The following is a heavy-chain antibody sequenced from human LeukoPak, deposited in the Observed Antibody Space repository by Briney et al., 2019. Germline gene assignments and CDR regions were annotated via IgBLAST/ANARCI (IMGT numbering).Heavy chain of an antibody. CDR1: GGSISSGSYY. CDR3: AREGYYDSSGYYYDY. J-gene: IGHJ4*02. Sequence: PSETLSLTCTVSGGSISSGSYYWSWIRQPAGKGLEWIGRIYTSGSTNYNPSLKSRVTISVDTSKNQFSLKLSSVTAADTAVYYCAREGYYDSSGYYYDYWGQGTLVTVSS. D-gene: IGHD3-22*01. CDR2: IYTSGST. V-gene: IGHV4-61*02.